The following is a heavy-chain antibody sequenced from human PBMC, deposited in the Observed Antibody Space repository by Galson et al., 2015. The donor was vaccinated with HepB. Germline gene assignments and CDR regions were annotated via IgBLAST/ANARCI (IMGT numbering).Heavy chain of an antibody. Sequence: SVKVSCKASGYTFTSYYMHWVRQAPGQGLEWMGIINPSGGSTSYAQKSQGRVTMTRDTSTGTVYMELSSLRSEDTAVYYCARDQPSGYSYGVFDYWGQGTLVTVSS. CDR3: ARDQPSGYSYGVFDY. CDR2: INPSGGST. V-gene: IGHV1-46*01. CDR1: GYTFTSYY. D-gene: IGHD5-18*01. J-gene: IGHJ4*02.